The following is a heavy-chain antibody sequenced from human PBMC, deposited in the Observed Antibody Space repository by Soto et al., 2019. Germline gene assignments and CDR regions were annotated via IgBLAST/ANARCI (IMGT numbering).Heavy chain of an antibody. J-gene: IGHJ4*02. Sequence: QVQLQESGPGLVKPSETLSLTCAVSGGSISSFYWSWIRQPPGKGLEWIGYIYYNGSTNYNPSLKSRVTISEDTAKNQFSLKVRSVTAADTAVYYGARGRMIRGYFDYWGQGTLVTVSS. CDR2: IYYNGST. CDR3: ARGRMIRGYFDY. V-gene: IGHV4-59*01. CDR1: GGSISSFY. D-gene: IGHD3-16*01.